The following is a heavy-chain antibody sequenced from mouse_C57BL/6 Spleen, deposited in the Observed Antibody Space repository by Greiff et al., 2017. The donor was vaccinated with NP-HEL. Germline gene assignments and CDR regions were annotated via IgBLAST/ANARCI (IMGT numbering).Heavy chain of an antibody. CDR2: IDPETGGT. CDR1: GYTFTDYE. D-gene: IGHD1-1*01. Sequence: QVQLKESGAELVRPGASVTLSCKASGYTFTDYEMHWVKQTPVHGLEWIGAIDPETGGTAYNQKFKGKAILTADKSSSTAYMELRSLTSEDSAVYYCTREEITTVVEPLAYWGQGTLVTVSA. CDR3: TREEITTVVEPLAY. V-gene: IGHV1-15*01. J-gene: IGHJ3*01.